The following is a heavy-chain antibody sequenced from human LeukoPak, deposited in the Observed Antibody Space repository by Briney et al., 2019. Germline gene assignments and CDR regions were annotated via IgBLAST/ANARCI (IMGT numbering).Heavy chain of an antibody. Sequence: ASVKVSCKASGYTFTTYDINWVRQATGQGLEWMGWMNPNSGNTGYAQKFQGRVTMTRNTSISTAYMELSSLRSEDTAVYYCARGPGFGELPLGYWFDPWGQGTLVTVSS. J-gene: IGHJ5*02. V-gene: IGHV1-8*01. CDR2: MNPNSGNT. D-gene: IGHD3-10*01. CDR1: GYTFTTYD. CDR3: ARGPGFGELPLGYWFDP.